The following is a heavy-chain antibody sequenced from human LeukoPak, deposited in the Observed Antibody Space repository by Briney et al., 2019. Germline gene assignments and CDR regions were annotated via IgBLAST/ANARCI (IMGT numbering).Heavy chain of an antibody. J-gene: IGHJ5*02. CDR1: GFTFSSYG. D-gene: IGHD2-2*01. CDR2: IRYDGSNK. CDR3: AKDLLRVVPAAKGNWFDP. Sequence: PGGSLRLSCAASGFTFSSYGMRWVRQAPGKGLEWVAFIRYDGSNKYYADSVKGRFTISRDNSKNTLYLQMNSLRAEDTAVYYCAKDLLRVVPAAKGNWFDPWGQGTLVTVSS. V-gene: IGHV3-30*02.